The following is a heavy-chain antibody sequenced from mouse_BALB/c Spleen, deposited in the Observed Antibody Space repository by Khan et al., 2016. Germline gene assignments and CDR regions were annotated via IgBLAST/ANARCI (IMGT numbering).Heavy chain of an antibody. CDR1: GFNFSDSY. CDR3: VKVSTATYYFYY. CDR2: ISPASGNT. J-gene: IGHJ2*01. Sequence: VQLQQSGAGLVKPGASVKLSCTASGFNFSDSYMHWVQQTPEQGLEWIASISPASGNTKYAPKFQGKATITADTASNTAYLQLSSLTSEDTADYYCVKVSTATYYFYYWGQGSTTTVSS. V-gene: IGHV14-3*02. D-gene: IGHD1-2*01.